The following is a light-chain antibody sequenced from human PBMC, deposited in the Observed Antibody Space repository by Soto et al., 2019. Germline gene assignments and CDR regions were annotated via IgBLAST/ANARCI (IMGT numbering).Light chain of an antibody. Sequence: IEMTQSPAALSVSPGERDTLSCRASQSVSSNLVWYQQKPGQAPRLLIYGASTRVTGIPARFSGSGSGTEFTLTISSLQSEDFAVYYCQQYHNWWTFGQGTKVVI. V-gene: IGKV3-15*01. CDR3: QQYHNWWT. J-gene: IGKJ1*01. CDR1: QSVSSN. CDR2: GAS.